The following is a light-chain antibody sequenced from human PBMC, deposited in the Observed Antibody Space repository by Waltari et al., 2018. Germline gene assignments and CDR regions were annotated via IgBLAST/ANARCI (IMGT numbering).Light chain of an antibody. Sequence: EVVLTQSPATLSVSLGERAPLSCRASQSVSSDLAWYQQKPGQAPRLIIHGASIRATGIPARFSGSGSGTEFTLTISSLQVEDFAIYYCQQSYSRPYTFGQGTRLEIK. CDR1: QSVSSD. V-gene: IGKV3-15*01. CDR2: GAS. J-gene: IGKJ2*01. CDR3: QQSYSRPYT.